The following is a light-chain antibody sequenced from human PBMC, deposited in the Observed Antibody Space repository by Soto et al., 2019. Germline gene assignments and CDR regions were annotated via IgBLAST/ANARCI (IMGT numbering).Light chain of an antibody. CDR3: QHYNNRLPPFT. CDR1: QSVSTN. J-gene: IGKJ4*01. CDR2: GAS. V-gene: IGKV3-15*01. Sequence: DIVLTQSPVTVSVSPGERATLSCRASQSVSTNLAWYQHKLGQAPRLLIYGASTRVTGIPARFSGSGSGTDFTLTINYLKSEDFGTYYCQHYNNRLPPFTFGGGTKVEI.